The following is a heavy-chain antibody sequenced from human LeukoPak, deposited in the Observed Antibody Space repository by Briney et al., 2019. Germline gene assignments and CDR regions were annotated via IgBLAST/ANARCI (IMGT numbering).Heavy chain of an antibody. Sequence: PSETLSLTCTLSGGSINSSSYYWGWVRQPPGKGLEWIGIIHYRGSTYYNPSLKSRVTLSVDTPKNQLSLKLRSVTAADSAVYYCAGRPIAFSGGWHSGVDYWGQGIPVIVSS. J-gene: IGHJ4*02. D-gene: IGHD6-19*01. CDR3: AGRPIAFSGGWHSGVDY. V-gene: IGHV4-39*01. CDR1: GGSINSSSYY. CDR2: IHYRGST.